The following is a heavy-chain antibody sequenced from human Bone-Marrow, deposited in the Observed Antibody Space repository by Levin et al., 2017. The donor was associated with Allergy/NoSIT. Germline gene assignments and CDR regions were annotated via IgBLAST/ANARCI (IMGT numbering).Heavy chain of an antibody. V-gene: IGHV4-38-2*02. CDR1: GYSISSNCY. D-gene: IGHD3-22*01. J-gene: IGHJ5*01. CDR3: ARDCGDLIENWFDS. CDR2: IYHSGNT. Sequence: SETLSLTCVVSGYSISSNCYWGWIRQPPGKGLEWIGNIYHSGNTFYNPSLMSRVTISVDTSKNQFSLKLNSVTAADTAVYYCARDCGDLIENWFDSWGQGTLVTVSS.